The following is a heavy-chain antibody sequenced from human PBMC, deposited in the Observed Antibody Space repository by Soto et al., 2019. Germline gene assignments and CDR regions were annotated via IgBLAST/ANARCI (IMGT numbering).Heavy chain of an antibody. D-gene: IGHD3-16*01. J-gene: IGHJ4*02. CDR1: GDSVSNDNYY. V-gene: IGHV4-61*01. Sequence: SETLSLTCAVSGDSVSNDNYYWSWIRQPPGKGLEWIGYIYYSGTTNYNSYLKSRLSLSVDMSKNQFSLKLASVTAADTAVYFCARSQRGRTAVTFDYWGQGALVTVSS. CDR2: IYYSGTT. CDR3: ARSQRGRTAVTFDY.